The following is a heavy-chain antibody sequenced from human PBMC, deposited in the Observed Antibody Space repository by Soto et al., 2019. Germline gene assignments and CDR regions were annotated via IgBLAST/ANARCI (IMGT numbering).Heavy chain of an antibody. D-gene: IGHD3-22*01. CDR3: AKNPGYYYDSTGYHFDY. CDR2: ISNSGDTI. V-gene: IGHV3-23*01. CDR1: GFTFSSYS. J-gene: IGHJ4*02. Sequence: GGSLRLSCAASGFTFSSYSMNWVRQAPGKGLEWVSGISNSGDTIYYADSVKGRFTISRDNFKNTLYLQMNSLRAEDTAVYYCAKNPGYYYDSTGYHFDYWGQGTLVTVSS.